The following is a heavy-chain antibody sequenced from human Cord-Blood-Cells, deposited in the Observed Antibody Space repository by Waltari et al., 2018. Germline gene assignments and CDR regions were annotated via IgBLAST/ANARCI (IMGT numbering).Heavy chain of an antibody. CDR1: GGSISSRSYY. V-gene: IGHV4-39*01. Sequence: QLQLQESGPGLVKPSETLSLTCTVSGGSISSRSYYWGWIRQPPGKGLEWIGSIYYSGSTYYNPSLKSRVTISVDTSKNQFSLKLSSVTAADTAVYYCARQTTVTTYYFDYWGQGTLVTVSS. CDR2: IYYSGST. D-gene: IGHD4-17*01. CDR3: ARQTTVTTYYFDY. J-gene: IGHJ4*02.